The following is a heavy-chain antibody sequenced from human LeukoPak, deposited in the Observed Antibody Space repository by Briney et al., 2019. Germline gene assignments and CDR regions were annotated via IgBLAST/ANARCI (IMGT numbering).Heavy chain of an antibody. CDR2: ISYDGSNK. V-gene: IGHV3-30*04. CDR3: AKDSLGNDPVAGHFDY. D-gene: IGHD6-19*01. Sequence: GGSLRLSCAASGFTFSSYAMHWVRQAPGKGLEWVAVISYDGSNKYYADSVKGRFTISRDNSKNTLYLQMNSLRAEDTAVYYCAKDSLGNDPVAGHFDYWGQGTLVTVSS. J-gene: IGHJ4*02. CDR1: GFTFSSYA.